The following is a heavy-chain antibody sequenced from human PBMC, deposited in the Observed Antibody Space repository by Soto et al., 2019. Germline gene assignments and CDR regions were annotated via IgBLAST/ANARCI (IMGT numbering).Heavy chain of an antibody. CDR2: VYHTGDT. J-gene: IGHJ5*02. CDR1: GDSMAPYY. Sequence: PSETLSLTCTVSGDSMAPYYWTWIRQSPGRGLEWIGNVYHTGDTNFNPSLQSRVTFSVDKSNNQFSLRLTSVTAADTAVYFCAREIVTAGGNNYFDPWGPGTMVTVYS. CDR3: AREIVTAGGNNYFDP. V-gene: IGHV4-59*12. D-gene: IGHD2-21*02.